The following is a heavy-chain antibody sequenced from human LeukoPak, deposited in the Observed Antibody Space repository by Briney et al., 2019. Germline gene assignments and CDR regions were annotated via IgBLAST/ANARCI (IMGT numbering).Heavy chain of an antibody. V-gene: IGHV3-48*01. CDR1: GFTFSSYW. Sequence: GGSLRLSCAASGFTFSSYWMSWVRQAPGKGLEWVSYISSSSSTIYYADSVKGRFTISRDNAKNSLYLQMNSLRAEDTAVYYCASGYSYGSVEYWGQGTLVTVSS. J-gene: IGHJ4*02. D-gene: IGHD5-18*01. CDR2: ISSSSSTI. CDR3: ASGYSYGSVEY.